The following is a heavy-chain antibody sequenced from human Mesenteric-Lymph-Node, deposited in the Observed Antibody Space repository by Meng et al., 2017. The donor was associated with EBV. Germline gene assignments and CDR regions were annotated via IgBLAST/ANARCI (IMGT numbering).Heavy chain of an antibody. CDR3: ARATTYDFIWGNYYFIDY. D-gene: IGHD3-16*01. J-gene: IGHJ4*02. Sequence: VSGRLKPSDTPPLTCTVSGGSVSNGDYFWGGARQPPGKGLGWIGYSSYTGSTNFNPSLKSRVTISVDTSKKQFSLKLTSVTAADTAVYYCARATTYDFIWGNYYFIDYWGQGTLVTVSS. CDR2: SSYTGST. CDR1: GGSVSNGDYF. V-gene: IGHV4-61*08.